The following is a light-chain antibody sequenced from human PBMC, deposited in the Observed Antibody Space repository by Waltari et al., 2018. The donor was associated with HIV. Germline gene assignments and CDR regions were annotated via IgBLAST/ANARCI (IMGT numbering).Light chain of an antibody. CDR2: EVS. V-gene: IGLV2-23*02. J-gene: IGLJ2*01. CDR3: CSYTGTNPFLL. CDR1: SSNVWSYNL. Sequence: QAALTQPASVSGSPGQSITISCTGTSSNVWSYNLVSWYQQNPGIAPKLMIYEVSKRPSGVSNRFSGSKSGNTASLTISGLQAEDEADYYCCSYTGTNPFLLFGGGTKLTVL.